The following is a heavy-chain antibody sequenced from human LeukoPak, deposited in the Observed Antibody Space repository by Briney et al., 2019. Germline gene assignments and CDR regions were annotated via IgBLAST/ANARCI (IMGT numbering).Heavy chain of an antibody. CDR1: GFTFDDYA. CDR2: ISWNSGRI. V-gene: IGHV3-9*01. Sequence: PGGSLRLSCAASGFTFDDYAMHWVRQAPGKGLEWVSGISWNSGRIGYADSVKGRFTISRDNAKNSLYLQMNSLRAEDTAVYYCARGFYGDYGLDYWGQGTLVTVSS. J-gene: IGHJ4*02. D-gene: IGHD4-17*01. CDR3: ARGFYGDYGLDY.